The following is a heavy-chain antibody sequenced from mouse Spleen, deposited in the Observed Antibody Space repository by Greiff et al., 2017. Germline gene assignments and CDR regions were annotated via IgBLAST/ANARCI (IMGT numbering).Heavy chain of an antibody. J-gene: IGHJ2*01. D-gene: IGHD4-1*01. CDR1: GYSITSGYY. CDR3: ARAGTQVDY. Sequence: EVKLQESGPGLVKPSQSLSLTCSVPGYSITSGYYWNWIRQFPGNKLEWMGYISYDGSNNYNPSLKNRISITRDTSKNQFFLKLNSVTTEDTATYYCARAGTQVDYWGQGTTLTVSS. V-gene: IGHV3-6*01. CDR2: ISYDGSN.